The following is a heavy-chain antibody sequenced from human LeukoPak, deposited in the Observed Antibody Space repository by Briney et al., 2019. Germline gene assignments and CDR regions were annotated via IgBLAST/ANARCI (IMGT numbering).Heavy chain of an antibody. CDR2: ISSSGSTI. J-gene: IGHJ6*02. D-gene: IGHD1-1*01. V-gene: IGHV3-48*03. Sequence: GSLRLSFAASGFTFSSYEMNWVRQAPGKGLEWVSYISSSGSTIYYADSVKGRFTISRDNAKNSLYLQMNSLRAEDTAVYYCARDLTTLRSGMDVWGQGTTVTVSS. CDR1: GFTFSSYE. CDR3: ARDLTTLRSGMDV.